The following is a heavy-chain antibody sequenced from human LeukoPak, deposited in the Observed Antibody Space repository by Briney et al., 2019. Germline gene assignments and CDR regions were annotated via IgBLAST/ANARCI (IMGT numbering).Heavy chain of an antibody. J-gene: IGHJ4*02. CDR3: TTPYGSGSPFDY. D-gene: IGHD3-10*01. V-gene: IGHV3-15*01. CDR1: GFTFSNAW. CDR2: IKSKTDGGTT. Sequence: GGSLGLSCAASGFTFSNAWMSWVRQAPGKGLEWVGRIKSKTDGGTTDYAAPVKGRFTISRDDSKNTLYLQMNSLKTEDTAVYYCTTPYGSGSPFDYWGQGTLVTVSS.